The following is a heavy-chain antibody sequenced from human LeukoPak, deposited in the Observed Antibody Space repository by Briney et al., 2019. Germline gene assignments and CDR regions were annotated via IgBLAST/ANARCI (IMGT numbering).Heavy chain of an antibody. CDR2: IYYGGST. Sequence: SETLSLTCTVSGGSISSYYWSWIRQPPGKGLEWIGYIYYGGSTNYNPSLKSRVTISVDRTKNQFSLKLSSVTAADTAVYYCASWGYYYDSSGSFDYWGQGTLVTVSS. CDR3: ASWGYYYDSSGSFDY. CDR1: GGSISSYY. V-gene: IGHV4-59*08. J-gene: IGHJ4*02. D-gene: IGHD3-22*01.